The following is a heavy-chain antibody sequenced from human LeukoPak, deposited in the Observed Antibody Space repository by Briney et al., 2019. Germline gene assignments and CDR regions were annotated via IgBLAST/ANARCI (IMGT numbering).Heavy chain of an antibody. CDR1: GFTFKNYA. J-gene: IGHJ4*02. D-gene: IGHD1-26*01. CDR3: AKGGHYSPFDY. Sequence: GGSLRLSCVASGFTFKNYAMSWVRQAPGKGLEWVSTTSGRGIETYYADSVKGRFTLSRDNPKNTHYLQMDSLRAEDTAVYYCAKGGHYSPFDYWGQGTLVTVSS. V-gene: IGHV3-23*01. CDR2: TSGRGIET.